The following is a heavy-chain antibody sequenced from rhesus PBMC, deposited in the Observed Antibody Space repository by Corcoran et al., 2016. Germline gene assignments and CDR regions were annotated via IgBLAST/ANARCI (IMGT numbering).Heavy chain of an antibody. CDR2: IYGSSTST. CDR1: GGSISDSYR. V-gene: IGHV4S10*01. J-gene: IGHJ4*01. Sequence: QVQLQESGPGVVKPSETLSLTCAVSGGSISDSYRWSWIRQPPGKGLEWIGYIYGSSTSTNYNPSLKSRVTISKDTSKNQFSLKRSSVTAADTAVYYCARDSQEYRGYFDYWGQGVLVTVSS. CDR3: ARDSQEYRGYFDY. D-gene: IGHD1-44*01.